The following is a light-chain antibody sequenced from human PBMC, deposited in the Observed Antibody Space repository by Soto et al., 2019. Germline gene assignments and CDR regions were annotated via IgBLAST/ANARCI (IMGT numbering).Light chain of an antibody. J-gene: IGKJ4*01. CDR2: EKS. CDR1: AYVRVY. V-gene: IGKV3-11*01. Sequence: ENVLTQFPATLSLSPGESATLSCRASAYVRVYLAWYHQKPGQAPRLLMYEKSTRAPGIPRRFSGSGSWTGFTLSISSLEPKDCVVYYCHQRNDWPALSFGGGTKVVIK. CDR3: HQRNDWPALS.